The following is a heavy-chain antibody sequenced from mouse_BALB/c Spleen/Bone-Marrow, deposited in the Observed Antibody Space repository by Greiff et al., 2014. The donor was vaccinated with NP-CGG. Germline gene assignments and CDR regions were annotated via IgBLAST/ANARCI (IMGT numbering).Heavy chain of an antibody. CDR3: ARRAYGGSYGFAY. CDR2: INPSTDYT. J-gene: IGHJ3*01. Sequence: QVQLQQPGAELAKPEASLKMSCKASGYTFTSYWMHWVKQRPGQGLEWIGYINPSTDYTEYNQKFKDKATLTADKSSSTAFMQLSSLTSEDSAVYYCARRAYGGSYGFAYWGQGTLVTVSA. CDR1: GYTFTSYW. D-gene: IGHD1-1*01. V-gene: IGHV1-7*01.